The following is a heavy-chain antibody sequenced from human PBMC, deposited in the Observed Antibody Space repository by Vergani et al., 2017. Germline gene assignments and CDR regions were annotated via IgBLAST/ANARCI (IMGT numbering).Heavy chain of an antibody. D-gene: IGHD3-3*01. CDR3: AKPGYDFWSGQGY. V-gene: IGHV3-23*01. CDR1: GFTFSSYA. J-gene: IGHJ4*02. CDR2: ISGSGGST. Sequence: EVQLLESGGGLVQPGGSLRLSCAASGFTFSSYAMSWVRQAPGKGLEWVSAISGSGGSTYYADAVKGRFTISRDNSKNTLYLQMNSLRAEDTAVYYCAKPGYDFWSGQGYWGQGTLVTVSS.